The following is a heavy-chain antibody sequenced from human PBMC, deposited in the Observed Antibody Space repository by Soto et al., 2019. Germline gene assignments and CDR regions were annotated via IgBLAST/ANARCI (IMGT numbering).Heavy chain of an antibody. D-gene: IGHD3-3*02. Sequence: ASVKVSCKASGYTFTGYYMHWVRQAPGQGLEWMGWINPNSGGTNYAQKFQGWVTMTRDTSISTAYMELSRLRSDDTAVYYCARESYNYIFSLNYWGQGTLVTVSS. V-gene: IGHV1-2*04. J-gene: IGHJ4*02. CDR1: GYTFTGYY. CDR2: INPNSGGT. CDR3: ARESYNYIFSLNY.